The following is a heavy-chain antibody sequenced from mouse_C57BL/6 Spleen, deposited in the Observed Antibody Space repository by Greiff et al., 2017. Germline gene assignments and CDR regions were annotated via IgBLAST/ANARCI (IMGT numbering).Heavy chain of an antibody. J-gene: IGHJ2*01. CDR2: IYPGDGDT. V-gene: IGHV1-82*01. D-gene: IGHD2-1*01. CDR3: ARDYGNEYYFDY. CDR1: GYAFSSSW. Sequence: QVQLQQSGPELVKPGASVKISCKASGYAFSSSWMNWVKQRPGKGLEWIGRIYPGDGDTNYNGKFKGKATLTADRSSSTAYMQLSSLTSEDSAVYVCARDYGNEYYFDYWGQGTTLTVSS.